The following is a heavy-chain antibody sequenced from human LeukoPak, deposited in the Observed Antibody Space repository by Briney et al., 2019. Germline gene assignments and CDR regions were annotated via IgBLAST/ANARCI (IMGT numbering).Heavy chain of an antibody. D-gene: IGHD3-3*01. CDR1: GGSISSSSYY. J-gene: IGHJ6*03. Sequence: SETLSLTCTVSGGSISSSSYYWSWIRQPPGKGLEWIGSIYYSGSTYYNPSLKSRVTISVDTSKNQFSLKLSSVTAADTAVYYCARDGYYDFWSGYYTGINYMDVWGKGTTVTVSS. CDR2: IYYSGST. CDR3: ARDGYYDFWSGYYTGINYMDV. V-gene: IGHV4-39*07.